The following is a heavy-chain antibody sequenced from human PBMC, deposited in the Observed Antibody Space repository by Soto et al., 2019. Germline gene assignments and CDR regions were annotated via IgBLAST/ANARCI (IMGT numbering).Heavy chain of an antibody. D-gene: IGHD6-6*01. J-gene: IGHJ6*02. CDR2: IYPGDSDT. V-gene: IGHV5-51*01. Sequence: GESLKISCKGSGYSFTSYWIGWVRQMPGKGLEWMGIIYPGDSDTRYSPSFQGQVTISADKSISTAYLQWSSLKASDTAMYYCARGAPYSSYSGYYYGMDVWCQGTTVTVS. CDR3: ARGAPYSSYSGYYYGMDV. CDR1: GYSFTSYW.